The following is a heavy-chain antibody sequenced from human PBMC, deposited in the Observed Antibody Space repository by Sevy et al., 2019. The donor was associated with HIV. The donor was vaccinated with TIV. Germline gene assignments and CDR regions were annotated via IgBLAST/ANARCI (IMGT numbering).Heavy chain of an antibody. Sequence: GGSLGLSCAASGFTFSNAWMSWVRQAPGKGLEWVGRIKSKTDGGTTDYAAPVKGRFTISRDDSKNTLYLQMNSLKTEDTAVYYCTTGYYYDSSGYYFERDYGMDVWGQGTTVTVSS. CDR2: IKSKTDGGTT. CDR3: TTGYYYDSSGYYFERDYGMDV. CDR1: GFTFSNAW. V-gene: IGHV3-15*01. J-gene: IGHJ6*02. D-gene: IGHD3-22*01.